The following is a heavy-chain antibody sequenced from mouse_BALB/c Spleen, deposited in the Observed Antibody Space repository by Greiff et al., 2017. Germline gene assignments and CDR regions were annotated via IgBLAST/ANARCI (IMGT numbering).Heavy chain of an antibody. V-gene: IGHV5-6-5*01. J-gene: IGHJ3*01. Sequence: EVKLVESGGGLVKPGGSLKLSCAASGFTFSSYAMSWVRQTPEKRLEWVASISSGGSTYYPDSVKGRFTISRDNAKNNLYLQMSSLKSEDTAMYYCARDYYGSSYGAWFAYWGQGTLVTVSA. D-gene: IGHD1-1*01. CDR3: ARDYYGSSYGAWFAY. CDR2: ISSGGST. CDR1: GFTFSSYA.